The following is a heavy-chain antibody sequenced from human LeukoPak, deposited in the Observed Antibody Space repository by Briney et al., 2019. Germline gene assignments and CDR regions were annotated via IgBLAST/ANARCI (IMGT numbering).Heavy chain of an antibody. CDR3: AKDLTGLDSSGYYYYYGMDV. Sequence: GASLRLSCAASGFTFSSYGMHWVRQAPGKGLEWVAVISYDGSNKYYADSVKGRFTISRDNSKNTLYLQMDSLRAEDTAVYYCAKDLTGLDSSGYYYYYGMDVWGQGTTVTVSS. D-gene: IGHD3-22*01. CDR2: ISYDGSNK. CDR1: GFTFSSYG. J-gene: IGHJ6*02. V-gene: IGHV3-30*18.